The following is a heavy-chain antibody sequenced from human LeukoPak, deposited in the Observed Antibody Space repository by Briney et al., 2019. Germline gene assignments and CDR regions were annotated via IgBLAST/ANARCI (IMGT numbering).Heavy chain of an antibody. V-gene: IGHV3-48*03. D-gene: IGHD3-22*01. CDR3: ARKFSDSTGYYDLDY. CDR2: ISGSSRSI. J-gene: IGHJ4*02. Sequence: GGSLRLSCAASGFPFSNYEMNWVRQAPGMGLEWISYISGSSRSIHYGDSVRGRFIVSRDNAKNLLYLQMSGLRTEDTAIYYCARKFSDSTGYYDLDYWGQGTLVTVSS. CDR1: GFPFSNYE.